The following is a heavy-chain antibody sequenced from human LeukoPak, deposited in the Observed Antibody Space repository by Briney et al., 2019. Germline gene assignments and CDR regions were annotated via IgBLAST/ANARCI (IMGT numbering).Heavy chain of an antibody. CDR2: TYDRSKWYN. CDR3: ARHSGYDLRGGGYSYGIRLDFDY. J-gene: IGHJ4*02. Sequence: SQTLSLTCAISGDSVSSNTAAWNWIRQSSSRGLEWLGRTYDRSKWYNDSAVSVKSRIIITPDNSKNQLFLQLNAVTPEDTAVYYCARHSGYDLRGGGYSYGIRLDFDYWGQGTLVTVSS. CDR1: GDSVSSNTAA. D-gene: IGHD5-18*01. V-gene: IGHV6-1*01.